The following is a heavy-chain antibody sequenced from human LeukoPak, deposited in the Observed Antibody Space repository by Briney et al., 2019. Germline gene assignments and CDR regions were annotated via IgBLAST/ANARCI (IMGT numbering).Heavy chain of an antibody. V-gene: IGHV4-59*12. CDR2: IYYSGST. J-gene: IGHJ6*03. CDR1: GGSISSYY. D-gene: IGHD3-10*01. Sequence: SETLSLTCTVSGGSISSYYWSWIRQPPGKGLEWIGYIYYSGSTYYNPSLKSRVTISVDTSKNQFSLKLSSVTAADTAVYYCARDRALWFGESSLGMDVWGKGTTVTVSS. CDR3: ARDRALWFGESSLGMDV.